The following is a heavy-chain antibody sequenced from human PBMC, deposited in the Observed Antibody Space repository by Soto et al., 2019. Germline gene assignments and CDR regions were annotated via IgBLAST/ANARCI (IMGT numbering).Heavy chain of an antibody. V-gene: IGHV5-51*01. Sequence: GESLKISCEGSGYSFTSYWIGWVRQMPGKGLEWMGIIYPGDSDTRYSPSFQGQVTISADKSISTAYLQWSSLKASDTAMYYCARHKGYSSSTPYYYYYMDVWGKGTTVTVSS. CDR2: IYPGDSDT. CDR3: ARHKGYSSSTPYYYYYMDV. D-gene: IGHD6-13*01. CDR1: GYSFTSYW. J-gene: IGHJ6*03.